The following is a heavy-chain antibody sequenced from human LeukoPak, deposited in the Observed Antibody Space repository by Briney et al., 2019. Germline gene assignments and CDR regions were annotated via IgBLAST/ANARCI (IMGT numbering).Heavy chain of an antibody. D-gene: IGHD2-21*02. CDR2: ITSSSSYM. Sequence: GGSLRLSCAASGFTFSSYSMNWVRQAPGKGLEWVSSITSSSSYMYYADSVKGRFTISRDNAKDSLYLQMNSLRAEDTAVYYCARGAIEGVTTVDWFDPWGQGTLVTVSS. CDR1: GFTFSSYS. J-gene: IGHJ5*02. V-gene: IGHV3-21*01. CDR3: ARGAIEGVTTVDWFDP.